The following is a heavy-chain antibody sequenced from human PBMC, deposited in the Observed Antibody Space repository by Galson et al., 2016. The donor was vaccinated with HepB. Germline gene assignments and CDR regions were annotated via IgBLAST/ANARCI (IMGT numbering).Heavy chain of an antibody. D-gene: IGHD5-12*01. CDR2: ISRGGAAK. V-gene: IGHV3-23*01. CDR1: GFTLSSYA. CDR3: AKWAGYRSKWFSE. J-gene: IGHJ4*02. Sequence: SLRLSCAASGFTLSSYAMSWVRQAPGKGLEWVSSISRGGAAKDYADSVKGRLTISRDNSENTVYLQMNSLRAEDTAVYYCAKWAGYRSKWFSEWGQGTLVTVSS.